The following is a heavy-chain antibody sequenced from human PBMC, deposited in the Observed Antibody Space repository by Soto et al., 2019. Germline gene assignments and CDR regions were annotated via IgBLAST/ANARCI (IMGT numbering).Heavy chain of an antibody. D-gene: IGHD2-21*01. Sequence: SETLSLTCSVSGDSVNTHDWWTWVRQPPGKRPEWIGEISHKDLTNYHPFLKTRLSFSISRDRSRLQFSLTFRSAHEPDTDLYLCARRTSSGAIADGGQGKMVTVS. V-gene: IGHV4-4*02. CDR3: ARRTSSGAIAD. CDR1: GDSVNTHDW. CDR2: ISHKDLT. J-gene: IGHJ4*02.